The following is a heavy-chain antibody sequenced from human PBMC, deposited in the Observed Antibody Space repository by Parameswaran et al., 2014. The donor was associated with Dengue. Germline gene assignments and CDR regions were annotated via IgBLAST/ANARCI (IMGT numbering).Heavy chain of an antibody. CDR2: IYTSGST. D-gene: IGHD3-22*01. Sequence: VRQAPGKGLEWIGRIYTSGSTNYNPSLKSRVTMSVDTSKNQFSLKLSSVTAADTAVYYCARDGEVVSDAFDIWGQGTMVTVSS. V-gene: IGHV4-4*07. CDR3: ARDGEVVSDAFDI. J-gene: IGHJ3*02.